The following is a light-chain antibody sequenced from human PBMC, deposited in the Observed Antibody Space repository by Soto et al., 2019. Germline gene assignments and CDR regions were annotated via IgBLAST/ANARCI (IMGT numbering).Light chain of an antibody. J-gene: IGKJ5*01. CDR2: GTS. Sequence: EIVMTQSPATLSLSPGERATLSCRASQRIATSYLGWYQQKPGQAPRLLIYGTSKRAADIPDRFSGSGSGTDFTLTISSLEPEDFAVYYCQQRSNWPPITFGQGTRLEIK. CDR3: QQRSNWPPIT. CDR1: QRIATSY. V-gene: IGKV3-11*01.